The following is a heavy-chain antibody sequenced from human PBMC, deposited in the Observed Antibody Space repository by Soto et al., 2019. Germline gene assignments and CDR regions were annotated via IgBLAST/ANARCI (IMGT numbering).Heavy chain of an antibody. CDR2: IYYSGST. CDR3: ARHDSPESFRQFQMNFDY. J-gene: IGHJ4*02. V-gene: IGHV4-39*01. Sequence: SETLSLTCTVSGGSISSSSYYWGWIRQPPGKGLEWIGSIYYSGSTYYNPSLKSRVTISVDTSKNQFSLKLSSVTAADTAVYYCARHDSPESFRQFQMNFDYWGQGTLVTVSS. CDR1: GGSISSSSYY. D-gene: IGHD2-15*01.